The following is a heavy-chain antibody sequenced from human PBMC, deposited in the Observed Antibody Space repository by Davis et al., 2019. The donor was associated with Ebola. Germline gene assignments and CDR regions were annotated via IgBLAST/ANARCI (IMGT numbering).Heavy chain of an antibody. CDR2: ISYDGRNK. Sequence: GESLKISCAASGFSFSSYAMHWVRQAPGKGLEWVAFISYDGRNKYYADSVKGRFTFSIDNSKNTLYLHMNSLRADDTAVYYCAKVGWFGFWGQGTLVTVSS. J-gene: IGHJ4*02. CDR3: AKVGWFGF. V-gene: IGHV3-30*02. CDR1: GFSFSSYA. D-gene: IGHD1-26*01.